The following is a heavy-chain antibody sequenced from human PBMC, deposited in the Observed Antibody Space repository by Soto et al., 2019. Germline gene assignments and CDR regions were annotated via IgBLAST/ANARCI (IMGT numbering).Heavy chain of an antibody. V-gene: IGHV3-33*01. J-gene: IGHJ6*02. CDR2: IWYDGSNK. CDR3: ARDRIVVAAYYYNYGMDV. Sequence: QVQLVESGGGVVQPGTSLRLSCTASGFTFSSYGMHWVRQAPGKGLEWVAGIWYDGSNKYYADSVKGRFTISRDNSKNTLYMQMNSLRAEDTAVYYCARDRIVVAAYYYNYGMDVWGQGTMVTVSS. D-gene: IGHD6-19*01. CDR1: GFTFSSYG.